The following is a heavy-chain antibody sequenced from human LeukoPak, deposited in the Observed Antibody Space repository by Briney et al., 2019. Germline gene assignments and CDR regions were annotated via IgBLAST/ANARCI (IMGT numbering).Heavy chain of an antibody. CDR3: ADWNYVDY. CDR1: GFTVSSNY. Sequence: GGSLRLSCAASGFTVSSNYMSWVRQAPGKGLEWVSTITTSGGTTYYADSVKGRFTISRDNSRNTLYLQMHSLRAEDAALYYCADWNYVDYWGQGTLVTVSS. D-gene: IGHD1-1*01. CDR2: ITTSGGTT. J-gene: IGHJ4*02. V-gene: IGHV3-23*01.